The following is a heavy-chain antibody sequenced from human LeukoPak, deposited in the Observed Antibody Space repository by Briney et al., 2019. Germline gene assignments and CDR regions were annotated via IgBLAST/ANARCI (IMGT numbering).Heavy chain of an antibody. D-gene: IGHD3-22*01. J-gene: IGHJ4*02. CDR1: GFTFSSYW. V-gene: IGHV3-7*05. CDR3: ARGTYYDSSGYHFDY. Sequence: AGGSLRLSCAASGFTFSSYWMHWVRQAPGKGLEWVANIKLDGTEKYYVDSVKGRFTISRDNSRNTLYLQMNSLRAEDTAVYYCARGTYYDSSGYHFDYWGQGTLVTVSS. CDR2: IKLDGTEK.